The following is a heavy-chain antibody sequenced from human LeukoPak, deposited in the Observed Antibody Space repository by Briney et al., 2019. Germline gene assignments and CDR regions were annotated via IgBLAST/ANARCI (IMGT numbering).Heavy chain of an antibody. CDR1: GFTFSSYG. CDR2: ISYDGSNK. J-gene: IGHJ6*02. V-gene: IGHV3-30*18. CDR3: AKGQDYYGSDYYYYGMDV. D-gene: IGHD3-10*01. Sequence: GRSLRLSCAASGFTFSSYGMHWVRQAPGKGLEWVAVISYDGSNKYYADSVKGRFTISRDNSKNALYLQMNSLRAEDTAVYYCAKGQDYYGSDYYYYGMDVWGQGTTVTVSS.